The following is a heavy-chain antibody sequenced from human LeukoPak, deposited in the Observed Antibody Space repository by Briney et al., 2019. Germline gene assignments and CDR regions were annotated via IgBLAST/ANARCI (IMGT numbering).Heavy chain of an antibody. D-gene: IGHD3-10*01. Sequence: PSETLSLTCSVSGDSISRGGDYWTWIRQHPEEGLEWIGYISGSGSTYYSPSLRSRVTVSADTSKNQFSLKLTPVTAADTAVFYCARVPIIRGVIEDWGQGTLVSVSS. CDR2: ISGSGST. CDR3: ARVPIIRGVIED. J-gene: IGHJ4*02. CDR1: GDSISRGGDY. V-gene: IGHV4-31*03.